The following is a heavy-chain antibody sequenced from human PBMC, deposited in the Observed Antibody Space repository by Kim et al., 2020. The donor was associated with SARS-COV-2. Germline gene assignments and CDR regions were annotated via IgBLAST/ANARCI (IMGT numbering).Heavy chain of an antibody. V-gene: IGHV4-39*01. Sequence: YHPSLKDPVTISVDTSKHQFSLKLSSVTAADTAVYYCASLYYDSRLFDYWGQGTLVTVSS. D-gene: IGHD3-22*01. J-gene: IGHJ4*02. CDR3: ASLYYDSRLFDY.